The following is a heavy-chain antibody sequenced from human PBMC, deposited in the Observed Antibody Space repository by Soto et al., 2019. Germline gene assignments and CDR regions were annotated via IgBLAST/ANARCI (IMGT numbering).Heavy chain of an antibody. Sequence: DVQLVESGGGLVQPGRSLRLSCAASGFTFDDYAMHWVRQAPGKGLEWVSGISWNSGSIGYADSVKGRFTISRDNAKNSLYLQMNSLRAEDTALYYCAKDKTGTLDYWGQGTLVTVSS. J-gene: IGHJ4*02. CDR2: ISWNSGSI. CDR3: AKDKTGTLDY. CDR1: GFTFDDYA. V-gene: IGHV3-9*01. D-gene: IGHD1-7*01.